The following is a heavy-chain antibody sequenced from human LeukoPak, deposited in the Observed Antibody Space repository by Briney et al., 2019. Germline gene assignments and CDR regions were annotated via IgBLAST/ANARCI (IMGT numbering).Heavy chain of an antibody. V-gene: IGHV1-18*01. CDR1: GYTFSTYG. Sequence: ASVKVSCKASGYTFSTYGISWVRQAPGQGLEWMGWISGHNGNTNYAPKLQGRVTMTTDTSTSSAYMDLRSLRSEDTAVYYCARGIYYYGMDVWGQGTTVTVSS. CDR2: ISGHNGNT. J-gene: IGHJ6*02. CDR3: ARGIYYYGMDV.